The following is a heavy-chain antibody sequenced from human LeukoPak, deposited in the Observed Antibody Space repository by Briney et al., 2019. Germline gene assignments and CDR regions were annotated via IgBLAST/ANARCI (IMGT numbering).Heavy chain of an antibody. D-gene: IGHD3-10*01. CDR3: ARESLITMARGVIGVDV. V-gene: IGHV4-31*03. CDR1: GGSLSSGGYY. J-gene: IGHJ6*04. CDR2: IYYSGST. Sequence: PSETLSLTCTVSGGSLSSGGYYWSWIRQHPGKGLEWIGYIYYSGSTYYNPSLKSRVTISVDTSKNQFSLKLSSVTAADTAVYYCARESLITMARGVIGVDVWGKGTTVTVSS.